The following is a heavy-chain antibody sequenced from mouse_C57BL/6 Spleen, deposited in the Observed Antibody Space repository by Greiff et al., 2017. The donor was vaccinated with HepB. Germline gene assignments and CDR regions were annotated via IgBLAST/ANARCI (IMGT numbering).Heavy chain of an antibody. V-gene: IGHV7-1*01. Sequence: EVNLVESGGGLVQSGRSLRLSCATSGFTFSDFYMEWVRQAPGKGLEWIAASRNKANDYTTEYSASVKGRFIVSRDTSQSILYLQMNALRAEDTAIYYCARAYYSPWYFDVWGTGTTVTVSS. CDR1: GFTFSDFY. D-gene: IGHD2-12*01. CDR3: ARAYYSPWYFDV. J-gene: IGHJ1*03. CDR2: SRNKANDYTT.